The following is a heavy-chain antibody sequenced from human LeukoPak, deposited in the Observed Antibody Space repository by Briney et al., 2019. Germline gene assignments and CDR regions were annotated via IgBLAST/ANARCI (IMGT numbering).Heavy chain of an antibody. J-gene: IGHJ5*02. Sequence: GGSLRLSCVASGFSFSNYWMYWGGQAPGKGLVWVSRINSDGSYTDYADSAKGRFTISRDNAQDTLYLQMNSLRADDTAVYYCARADNWQSGGAWGQGTLVTVSS. D-gene: IGHD1-1*01. V-gene: IGHV3-74*01. CDR1: GFSFSNYW. CDR3: ARADNWQSGGA. CDR2: INSDGSYT.